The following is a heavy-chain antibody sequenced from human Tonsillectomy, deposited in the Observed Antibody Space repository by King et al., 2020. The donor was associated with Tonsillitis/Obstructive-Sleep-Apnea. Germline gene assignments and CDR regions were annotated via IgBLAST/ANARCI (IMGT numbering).Heavy chain of an antibody. V-gene: IGHV4-31*01. CDR1: GGSISSGGYY. CDR3: AGDAPLIVVVPAADYYYYMDV. J-gene: IGHJ6*03. D-gene: IGHD2-2*01. Sequence: QLQESGPGLVKPSQTLSLTCTVSGGSISSGGYYWSWIRQHPGKGLGWIVYIYYSGSTYYNPSIKIQVTISVDTSKNQFSLKLRFLTAADTAVYYCAGDAPLIVVVPAADYYYYMDVWGKGTTVTVSS. CDR2: IYYSGST.